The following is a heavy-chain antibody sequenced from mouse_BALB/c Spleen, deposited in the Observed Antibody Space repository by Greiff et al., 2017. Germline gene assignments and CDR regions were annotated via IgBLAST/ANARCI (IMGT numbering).Heavy chain of an antibody. J-gene: IGHJ4*01. D-gene: IGHD2-14*01. CDR3: ARGYRYGRGYAMDD. V-gene: IGHV1S29*02. CDR2: IYPYNGGT. Sequence: EVQRVESGPELVKPGASVKISCKASGYTFTDYNMHWVKQSHGKRLEWIGYIYPYNGGTGHNQKFKSKGTLTVDNSSSTDYMELRSLTTEDAAVYYCARGYRYGRGYAMDDWGQGTSVTVSS. CDR1: GYTFTDYN.